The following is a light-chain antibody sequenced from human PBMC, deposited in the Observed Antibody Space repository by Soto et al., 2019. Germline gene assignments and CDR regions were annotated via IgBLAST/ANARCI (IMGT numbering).Light chain of an antibody. Sequence: DIALTQSPGTLSLSAGERATLSCKASQSVSSSNLAWYQQKPAQAPRLIIYAASRRAPGIPERFSGSGSGTDFTLTISRLEPEDVAVYYCQQYLTSPKTLGQGTKVDIK. CDR3: QQYLTSPKT. CDR2: AAS. CDR1: QSVSSSN. J-gene: IGKJ1*01. V-gene: IGKV3-20*01.